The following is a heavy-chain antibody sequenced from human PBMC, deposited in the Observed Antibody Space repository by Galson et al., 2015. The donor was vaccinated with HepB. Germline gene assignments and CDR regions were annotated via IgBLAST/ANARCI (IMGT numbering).Heavy chain of an antibody. Sequence: SVKVSCKASGYTFTSYYMHWVRQAPGQGLEWMGIINPSGGSTSYAQKFQGRVTMTRDTSTSTVYMELSSLRSEDTAVYYCARSIVVVPAAIGGGFDYWGQGTLVTVSS. D-gene: IGHD2-2*02. CDR3: ARSIVVVPAAIGGGFDY. CDR2: INPSGGST. CDR1: GYTFTSYY. J-gene: IGHJ4*02. V-gene: IGHV1-46*01.